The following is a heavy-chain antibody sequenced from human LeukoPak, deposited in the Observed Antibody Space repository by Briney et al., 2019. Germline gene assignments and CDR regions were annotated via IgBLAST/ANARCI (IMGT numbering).Heavy chain of an antibody. CDR3: AREYDTAFDI. V-gene: IGHV4-30-2*01. J-gene: IGHJ3*02. D-gene: IGHD3-22*01. CDR1: GGSISSGGYS. CDR2: IYHSGST. Sequence: SETLSLTCAVSGGSISSGGYSWSWIRQPPGKGLEWIGYIYHSGSTYYNPSPKSRVTISVDRSKNQFSLKLSSVTAADTAVYYCAREYDTAFDIWGQGTMVTVSS.